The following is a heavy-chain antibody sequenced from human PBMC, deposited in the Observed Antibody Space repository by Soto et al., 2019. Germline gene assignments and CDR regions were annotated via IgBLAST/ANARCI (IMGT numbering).Heavy chain of an antibody. J-gene: IGHJ6*02. CDR1: GYPFTHYG. Sequence: ASVKVSSKSSGYPFTHYGITWIRQAPGQGLEWMGWISPFNGNTNYGQTLQGRVTLTTDTSTSTVYMELRRLRSDDTAVYYCARASCSSTSCYYPPGYYYYGMDVWGQGTTVTVSS. D-gene: IGHD2-2*01. V-gene: IGHV1-18*01. CDR2: ISPFNGNT. CDR3: ARASCSSTSCYYPPGYYYYGMDV.